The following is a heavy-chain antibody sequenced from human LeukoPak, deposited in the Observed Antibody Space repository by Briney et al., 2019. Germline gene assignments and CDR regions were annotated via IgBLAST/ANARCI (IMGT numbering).Heavy chain of an antibody. Sequence: GGSLRLPCAASGFTFSSYEMNWVRQAPGKGLEWVSAISGTGDSPHYADSVKGRFTISRDNSKNTLYLQMNSLRAEDTAFYYCAKDIGWFDPWGQGTLVTVSS. CDR1: GFTFSSYE. CDR2: ISGTGDSP. CDR3: AKDIGWFDP. V-gene: IGHV3-23*01. J-gene: IGHJ5*02.